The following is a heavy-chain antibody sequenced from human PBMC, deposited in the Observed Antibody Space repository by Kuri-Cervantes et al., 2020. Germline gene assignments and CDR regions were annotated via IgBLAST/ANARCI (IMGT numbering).Heavy chain of an antibody. D-gene: IGHD2-15*01. CDR1: GFTFSSYS. CDR3: ARAGVPERGIVGPRGS. CDR2: ISSSSSTI. V-gene: IGHV3-48*01. J-gene: IGHJ5*02. Sequence: GGSLRLSCAASGFTFSSYSMNWVRQAPGKRPEWISYISSSSSTIYYADSVKGRFTISRDNSKNTLYLQMNSLRAEDTAVYYCARAGVPERGIVGPRGSWGQGTLVTVSS.